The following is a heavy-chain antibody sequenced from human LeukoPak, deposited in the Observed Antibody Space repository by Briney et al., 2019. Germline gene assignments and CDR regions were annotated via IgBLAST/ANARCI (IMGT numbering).Heavy chain of an antibody. CDR3: ARGAMVRGVDDAFDI. CDR2: IIPILGIA. Sequence: SVKVSCKASGGTFSSYAISWVRQAPGQGLEWMGRIIPILGIANYAQKFQGRVTITADESTSTAYMELSSLRSEDTAVYYCARGAMVRGVDDAFDIWGQGTMVTVSS. D-gene: IGHD3-10*01. J-gene: IGHJ3*02. CDR1: GGTFSSYA. V-gene: IGHV1-69*04.